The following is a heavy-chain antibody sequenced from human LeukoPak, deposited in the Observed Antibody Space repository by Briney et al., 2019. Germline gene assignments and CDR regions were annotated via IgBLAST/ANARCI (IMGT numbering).Heavy chain of an antibody. V-gene: IGHV4-61*01. CDR2: IYYSGST. CDR3: ARGFAYCGGDCYS. J-gene: IGHJ4*02. D-gene: IGHD2-21*02. Sequence: PSETLSLTCTVSGGSVSSGSYYWSWIRQPPGKGLEWIGYIYYSGSTNYNPSLKSRVTISVDTSKNQFSLKLSSVTAADTAVYYCARGFAYCGGDCYSWGQGTLVTVSS. CDR1: GGSVSSGSYY.